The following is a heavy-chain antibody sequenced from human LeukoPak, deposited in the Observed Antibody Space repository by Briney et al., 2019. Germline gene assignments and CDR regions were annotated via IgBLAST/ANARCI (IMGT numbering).Heavy chain of an antibody. CDR3: ATDRRLYYDILTGYYSMGDLDY. CDR2: ITTTGDRI. CDR1: GFTFSSYE. J-gene: IGHJ4*02. Sequence: PGGSLRLSCEASGFTFSSYEMNWVRQAPGKGLERISYITTTGDRIQYADSVKGRFTISRDNSKNTLYLQMNSLRAEDTAVYYCATDRRLYYDILTGYYSMGDLDYWGQGTLVTVSS. D-gene: IGHD3-9*01. V-gene: IGHV3-23*01.